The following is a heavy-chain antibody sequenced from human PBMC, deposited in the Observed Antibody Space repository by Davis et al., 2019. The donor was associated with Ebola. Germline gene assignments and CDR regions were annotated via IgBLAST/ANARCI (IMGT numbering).Heavy chain of an antibody. J-gene: IGHJ4*02. CDR3: VRGWDYRVGYFDY. CDR2: IYYSGT. D-gene: IGHD1-26*01. Sequence: MPSETLSLTCEVSGGSISSGGYSWGWIRQPPGKGLEWIGDIYYSGTSYNPSLKSRVAISVDTSKNQFSLNLSSLTAADTAMYYCVRGWDYRVGYFDYWGQGTLVTVSS. V-gene: IGHV4-30-4*07. CDR1: GGSISSGGYS.